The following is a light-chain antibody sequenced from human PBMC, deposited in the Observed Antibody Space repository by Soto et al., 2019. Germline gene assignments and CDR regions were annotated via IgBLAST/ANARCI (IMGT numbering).Light chain of an antibody. CDR1: SSDVGSYNL. CDR2: EGS. Sequence: QSVLTQPASVSGSPGQSITISCTGTSSDVGSYNLVSWYQQHPGKAPKLMIYEGSKRPSGVSNRFSGSKSGNTASLTISGLQAEDEDDYYCCSYAGSSTYVFGTGT. V-gene: IGLV2-23*01. CDR3: CSYAGSSTYV. J-gene: IGLJ1*01.